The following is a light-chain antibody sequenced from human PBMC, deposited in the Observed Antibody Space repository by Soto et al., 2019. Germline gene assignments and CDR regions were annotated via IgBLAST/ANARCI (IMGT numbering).Light chain of an antibody. CDR2: TSS. J-gene: IGKJ4*01. V-gene: IGKV1-27*01. CDR1: QGIGNS. Sequence: DIQMTQSPSSLSASVGDRVTITCRASQGIGNSLSWYQQKPGKVPKLLIYTSSTLQSGVPSRFSGSGSGTDFILTISSLQPEDVATYYCQKHDYAPLTFGGGTKVEIK. CDR3: QKHDYAPLT.